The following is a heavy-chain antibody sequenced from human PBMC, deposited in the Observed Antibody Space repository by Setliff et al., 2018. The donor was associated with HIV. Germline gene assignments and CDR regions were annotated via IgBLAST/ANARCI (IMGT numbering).Heavy chain of an antibody. CDR1: GISFGNHW. CDR2: INADGSIT. D-gene: IGHD2-8*01. CDR3: ARPYTVWVYGMDV. Sequence: GGSLRLSCGASGISFGNHWMYWACQAPGKGLVWVSRINADGSITDYADSVKGRFTISRDNAKNTLYMQMNSLRAEDTAVYYCARPYTVWVYGMDVWGQGTTVTVSS. V-gene: IGHV3-74*01. J-gene: IGHJ6*02.